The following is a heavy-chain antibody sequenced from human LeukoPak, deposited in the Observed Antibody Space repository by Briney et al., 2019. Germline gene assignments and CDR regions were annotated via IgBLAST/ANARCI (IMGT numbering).Heavy chain of an antibody. J-gene: IGHJ5*02. CDR2: MNPNSGNT. CDR3: ARGLGGYCSSTSCHGPWFDP. V-gene: IGHV1-8*01. Sequence: GASVKVSCKASGYTFTSYDINWVRQATGQGLEWMGWMNPNSGNTGYAQKFQGRVTMTRNTSISTAYMELSSLRSEDTAVYYCARGLGGYCSSTSCHGPWFDPWGQETLVTVSS. CDR1: GYTFTSYD. D-gene: IGHD2-2*01.